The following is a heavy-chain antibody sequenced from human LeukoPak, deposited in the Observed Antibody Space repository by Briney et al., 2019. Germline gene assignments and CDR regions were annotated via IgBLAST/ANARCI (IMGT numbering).Heavy chain of an antibody. V-gene: IGHV4-59*01. CDR2: IFYSGTT. CDR1: GGSISSYY. J-gene: IGHJ4*02. CDR3: ARGGWNKFDY. D-gene: IGHD3-22*01. Sequence: SETLSLTCTVSGGSISSYYWSWIRQPPGKGLEWIGFIFYSGTTNYNPSLKSRVTISVDTSKNQFSLKLSSVTAADTAVYYCARGGWNKFDYWGQGTLSPSPQ.